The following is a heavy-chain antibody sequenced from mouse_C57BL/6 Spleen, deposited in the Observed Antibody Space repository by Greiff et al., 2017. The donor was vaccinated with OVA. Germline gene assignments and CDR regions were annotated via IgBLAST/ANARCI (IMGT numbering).Heavy chain of an antibody. CDR1: GYSITSGYY. D-gene: IGHD2-5*01. Sequence: EVKVEESGPGLVKPSQSLSLTCSVTGYSITSGYYWNWIRQFPGNKLEWMGYISYDGSNNYNPSLKNRISITRDTSKNQFFLKLNSVTTEDTATYYCASGGYSNYFDYWGQGTTLTVSS. CDR2: ISYDGSN. CDR3: ASGGYSNYFDY. V-gene: IGHV3-6*01. J-gene: IGHJ2*01.